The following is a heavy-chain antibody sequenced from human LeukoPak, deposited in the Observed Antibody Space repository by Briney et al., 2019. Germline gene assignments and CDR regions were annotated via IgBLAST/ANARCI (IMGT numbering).Heavy chain of an antibody. D-gene: IGHD5-18*01. CDR3: AKDRRDYGYYVLDY. Sequence: GGSLRLSCGVSGFTFSRFVMHWVGQTPTKGLEWVAFIRHHGMNESYVDSVKGRFTISRDNYKHTLHLQMNSQRVEDTAVYYCAKDRRDYGYYVLDYWAQGTRVPVSP. CDR1: GFTFSRFV. CDR2: IRHHGMNE. J-gene: IGHJ4*02. V-gene: IGHV3-30*02.